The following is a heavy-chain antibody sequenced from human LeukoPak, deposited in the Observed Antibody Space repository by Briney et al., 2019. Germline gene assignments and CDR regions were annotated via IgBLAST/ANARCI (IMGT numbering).Heavy chain of an antibody. CDR3: ARRVLRYFDWLSDDAFDI. Sequence: GGSLRLSRAASGFTFDDYGMSWVRQAPGKGLEWVSGINWNGGSTGYADSVKGRFTISRDNAKNSLYLQMNSLRAEDTALYYCARRVLRYFDWLSDDAFDIWGQGTMVTVSS. D-gene: IGHD3-9*01. CDR1: GFTFDDYG. J-gene: IGHJ3*02. CDR2: INWNGGST. V-gene: IGHV3-20*04.